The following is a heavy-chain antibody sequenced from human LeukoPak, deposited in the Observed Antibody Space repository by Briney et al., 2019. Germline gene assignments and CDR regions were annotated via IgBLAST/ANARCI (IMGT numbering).Heavy chain of an antibody. V-gene: IGHV4-59*11. CDR1: GGPISSHY. J-gene: IGHJ4*02. CDR2: IYYSGST. D-gene: IGHD6-19*01. CDR3: ASNEYSSAY. Sequence: PSETLSLTCTVSGGPISSHYWSWIRQPPGKGLEWIGYIYYSGSTNYNPSLKSRVTISVDTSKNQFSLKLSSVTAADTAVYYCASNEYSSAYWGQGTLVTVSS.